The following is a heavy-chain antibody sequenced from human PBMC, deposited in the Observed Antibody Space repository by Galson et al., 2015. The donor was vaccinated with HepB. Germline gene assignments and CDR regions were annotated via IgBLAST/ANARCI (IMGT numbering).Heavy chain of an antibody. V-gene: IGHV3-33*01. CDR1: GFTFSSYG. Sequence: SLRLSCAASGFTFSSYGMHWVRQAPGKGLEWVAVIWYDGSNKYHADSVKGRFTISRDNSKNTLYLQMNSLRAEDTAVYYCARDNWREVLVAPSAVDYWGQGTLVTVSS. J-gene: IGHJ4*02. CDR2: IWYDGSNK. CDR3: ARDNWREVLVAPSAVDY. D-gene: IGHD2-8*02.